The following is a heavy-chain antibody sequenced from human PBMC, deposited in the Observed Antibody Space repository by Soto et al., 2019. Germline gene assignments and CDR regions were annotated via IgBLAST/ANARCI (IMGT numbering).Heavy chain of an antibody. D-gene: IGHD2-21*02. CDR2: ISYDGSNK. CDR1: GGTCSSYA. V-gene: IGHV3-30*18. CDR3: AKNAYCGGDCYPGYFQH. J-gene: IGHJ1*01. Sequence: GRPQRLSEGAAGGTCSSYAVSWVLKAPGKGLEWVAVISYDGSNKDYADSVKGRFTISRDNSKNTLYLQMNSLRAEDTAVYYCAKNAYCGGDCYPGYFQHWGQGTLVTGSS.